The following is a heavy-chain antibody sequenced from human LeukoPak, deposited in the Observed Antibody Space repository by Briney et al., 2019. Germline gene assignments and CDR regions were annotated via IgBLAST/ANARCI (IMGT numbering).Heavy chain of an antibody. CDR1: GYSFPSYW. CDR3: ARGGHYGMDV. V-gene: IGHV5-51*01. D-gene: IGHD3-16*01. CDR2: MYAGDSDA. Sequence: GESLKISCKGSGYSFPSYWIGWVRQMPGKGLEWMGFMYAGDSDARYSPSFQGQVTMSADKSISTAYVRWSSLKASDTAMYYCARGGHYGMDVWGQGTTVTVSS. J-gene: IGHJ6*02.